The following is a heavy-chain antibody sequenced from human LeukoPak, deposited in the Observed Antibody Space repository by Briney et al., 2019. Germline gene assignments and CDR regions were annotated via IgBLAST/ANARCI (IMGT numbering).Heavy chain of an antibody. V-gene: IGHV1-8*01. J-gene: IGHJ6*02. Sequence: GASVTVSFEASGYTFTSYDINWVRQAAGQGGEWMGWMNPNSGNTGYAQKFQGRVTMTRNTSISTAYMELSRLRSEDTAVYYCARELGAGTYYYYYGMDVWGQGTTVTVSS. D-gene: IGHD6-13*01. CDR3: ARELGAGTYYYYYGMDV. CDR1: GYTFTSYD. CDR2: MNPNSGNT.